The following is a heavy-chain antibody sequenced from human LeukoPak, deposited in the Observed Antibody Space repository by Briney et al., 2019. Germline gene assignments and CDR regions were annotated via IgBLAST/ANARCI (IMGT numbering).Heavy chain of an antibody. CDR2: IYHSGST. CDR1: GYSISSGYY. CDR3: ARARYYSDSSGYPTTFDY. D-gene: IGHD3-22*01. Sequence: SETLSLTXTVSGYSISSGYYWGWIRQPPGKGLEWIGSIYHSGSTYYNPSLKSRVTISVDTSKNQFPLKLSSVTAADTAVYYCARARYYSDSSGYPTTFDYWGQGTLVTVSS. J-gene: IGHJ4*02. V-gene: IGHV4-38-2*02.